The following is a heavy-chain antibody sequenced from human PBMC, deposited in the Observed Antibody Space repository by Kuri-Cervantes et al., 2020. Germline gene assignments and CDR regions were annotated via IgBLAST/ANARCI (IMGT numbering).Heavy chain of an antibody. V-gene: IGHV1-2*04. J-gene: IGHJ4*02. D-gene: IGHD3-16*01. Sequence: ASVKVSCKASGYTFTGYYMHWVRQAPGQGLEWMGWINPNSGGTNYAQKFQGWVTMTRDTSISTAYMELSRLRSDDTAVYYCARGLGGGGYYFDYWGQGTLVTVSS. CDR1: GYTFTGYY. CDR2: INPNSGGT. CDR3: ARGLGGGGYYFDY.